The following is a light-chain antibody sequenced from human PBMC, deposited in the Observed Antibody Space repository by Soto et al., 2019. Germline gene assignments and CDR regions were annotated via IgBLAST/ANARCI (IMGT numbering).Light chain of an antibody. Sequence: EIVLTQSPGTLSLSPGERATLSCRASQSVSSTYLAWYQQKPGQAPRLLIYGASSRATGIPDRVSGSGSGTDFTLTISRLEPEDFAVYYCQQYSDLPWTFGQGTTVELK. J-gene: IGKJ1*01. CDR2: GAS. CDR1: QSVSSTY. V-gene: IGKV3-20*01. CDR3: QQYSDLPWT.